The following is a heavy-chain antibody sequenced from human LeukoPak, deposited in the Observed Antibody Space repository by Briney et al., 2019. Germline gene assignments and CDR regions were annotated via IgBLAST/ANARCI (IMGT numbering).Heavy chain of an antibody. D-gene: IGHD1-14*01. CDR3: ARGARITGTNWVRLDYFDS. V-gene: IGHV1-18*01. J-gene: IGHJ4*02. CDR1: GYTFTSYG. CDR2: INSHNGDT. Sequence: ASVKVSCKASGYTFTSYGISWLRHAPGQGLEWMGRINSHNGDTHYAQKFQGRVTLTRDTSISTAYMQVSSLTSGDTAVYYCARGARITGTNWVRLDYFDSWGQGTLDTVSS.